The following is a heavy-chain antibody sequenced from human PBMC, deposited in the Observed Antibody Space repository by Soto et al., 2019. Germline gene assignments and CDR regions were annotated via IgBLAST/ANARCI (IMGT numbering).Heavy chain of an antibody. Sequence: GGSLRLSCAASGFTFSSYGMHWVRQAPGKGLEWVAVISYDGSNKYYADSVKGRFTISRDNSKNTLYLQMNSLRAEDTAVYYCAKDLQAMEYSGYDALDYWGQGTLVTVSS. J-gene: IGHJ4*02. CDR3: AKDLQAMEYSGYDALDY. CDR1: GFTFSSYG. CDR2: ISYDGSNK. D-gene: IGHD5-12*01. V-gene: IGHV3-30*18.